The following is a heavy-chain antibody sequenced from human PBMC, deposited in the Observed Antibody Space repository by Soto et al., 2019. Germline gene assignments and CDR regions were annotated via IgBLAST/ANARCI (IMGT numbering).Heavy chain of an antibody. D-gene: IGHD6-19*01. Sequence: GGSLRLSCASSGFTFSSHAMHWVRRAPGKGLEWVANIWFDGSNKNYADSVKGRFTISRDNSKNTLFLQVNSLRAEDTAIYYCARAAYTSGYYYFDHWGQGTPVTVSS. CDR3: ARAAYTSGYYYFDH. J-gene: IGHJ4*02. V-gene: IGHV3-33*01. CDR2: IWFDGSNK. CDR1: GFTFSSHA.